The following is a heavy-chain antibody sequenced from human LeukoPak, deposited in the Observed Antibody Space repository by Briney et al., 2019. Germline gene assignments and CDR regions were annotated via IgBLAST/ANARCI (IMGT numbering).Heavy chain of an antibody. Sequence: ASVKVSCKASGYTFTCYYMHWVRQPPGQGLEWMGWINPNSGGTNYAQKFQGRVTMTRDTSISTAYMELSRLRSDDTAVYYCARDLSPYYGSGSWDYWGQGTLVTVSS. CDR2: INPNSGGT. CDR3: ARDLSPYYGSGSWDY. CDR1: GYTFTCYY. D-gene: IGHD3-10*01. J-gene: IGHJ4*02. V-gene: IGHV1-2*02.